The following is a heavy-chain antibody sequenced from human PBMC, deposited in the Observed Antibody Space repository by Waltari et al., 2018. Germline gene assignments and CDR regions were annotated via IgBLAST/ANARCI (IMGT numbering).Heavy chain of an antibody. J-gene: IGHJ4*02. CDR3: SRHDPLDF. Sequence: EVQLVESGGGLVQPGGSLKLSCAASGFIFSDSAIHWVLQASGKGLEWVGRIRTNANNYATSYGASVKGRFTISRDDSRNTAYLQMNSLKIDDTAVYFCSRHDPLDFWGQGTLVTVSS. V-gene: IGHV3-73*01. CDR1: GFIFSDSA. CDR2: IRTNANNYAT.